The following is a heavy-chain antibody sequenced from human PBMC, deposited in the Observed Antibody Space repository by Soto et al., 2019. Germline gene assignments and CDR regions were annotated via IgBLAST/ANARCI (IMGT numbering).Heavy chain of an antibody. D-gene: IGHD3-10*01. Sequence: GGSLRLSCAASGFTFSSYAMSWVHQAPGKGLEWVSAISGSGGSTYYADSVKGRFTISRDNSKNTLYLQMNSLRAEDTAVYYCASPRPGSGSYYNVGYFDYWGQGTLVTVSS. J-gene: IGHJ4*02. CDR1: GFTFSSYA. CDR3: ASPRPGSGSYYNVGYFDY. CDR2: ISGSGGST. V-gene: IGHV3-23*01.